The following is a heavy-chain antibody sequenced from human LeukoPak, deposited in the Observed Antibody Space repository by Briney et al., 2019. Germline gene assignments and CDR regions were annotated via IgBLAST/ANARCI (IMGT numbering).Heavy chain of an antibody. J-gene: IGHJ4*02. CDR2: IFYSGST. CDR1: GGSVSSGSYC. V-gene: IGHV4-61*01. CDR3: ARLEGGSGWCYFDY. Sequence: SETLSLTCTVSGGSVSSGSYCWSWIRQPPGKGLEWIGYIFYSGSTNYNPSLKSRVTISLDTSKNQFSLKLSSVTAADTAVYYCARLEGGSGWCYFDYWGQGTLVTVSS. D-gene: IGHD6-19*01.